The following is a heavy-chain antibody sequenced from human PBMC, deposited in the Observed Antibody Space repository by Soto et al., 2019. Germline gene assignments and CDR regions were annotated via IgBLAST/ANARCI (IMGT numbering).Heavy chain of an antibody. CDR2: IYPGDSDT. J-gene: IGHJ4*02. Sequence: GESLKISCKGSGYSFTSYWIGWVRQMPGKGLEWMGIIYPGDSDTRYSPSFQGQVTISADKSINTAYLQWSSLQASDTAMYYCARWGAYCTSNSCSFDYWGQGTPVTVSS. CDR3: ARWGAYCTSNSCSFDY. V-gene: IGHV5-51*01. D-gene: IGHD2-2*01. CDR1: GYSFTSYW.